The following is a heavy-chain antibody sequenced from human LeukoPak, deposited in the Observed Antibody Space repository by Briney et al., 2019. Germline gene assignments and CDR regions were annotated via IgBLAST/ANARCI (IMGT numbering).Heavy chain of an antibody. J-gene: IGHJ4*02. CDR2: SNPNSGGT. V-gene: IGHV1-2*02. CDR3: AREYSRYSGTYYDY. CDR1: GYTFTGHF. D-gene: IGHD5-12*01. Sequence: ASVKVSCKASGYTFTGHFIHWVRQAPGQELEWMGWSNPNSGGTNYAQKFQGRVTMTRDTSISTAYMELSRLRSDDTAVYYCAREYSRYSGTYYDYWGQGTLVTVSS.